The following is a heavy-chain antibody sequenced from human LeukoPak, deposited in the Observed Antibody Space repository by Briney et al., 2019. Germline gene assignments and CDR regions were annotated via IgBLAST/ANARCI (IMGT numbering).Heavy chain of an antibody. CDR2: TIPIFGTA. V-gene: IGHV1-69*13. Sequence: SVKVSCKASGGTFSSYAISWVRQAPGQGLEWMGGTIPIFGTANYAQKFQGRVTITADESTSTAYMELSSLRSEDTAVYYCARGDYYDSSGYYSNWGQGTLVTVSS. CDR3: ARGDYYDSSGYYSN. CDR1: GGTFSSYA. J-gene: IGHJ4*02. D-gene: IGHD3-22*01.